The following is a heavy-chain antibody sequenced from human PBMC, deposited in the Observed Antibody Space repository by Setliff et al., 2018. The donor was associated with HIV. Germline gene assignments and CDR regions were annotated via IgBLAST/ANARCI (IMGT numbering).Heavy chain of an antibody. J-gene: IGHJ1*01. CDR2: IHYDGTSK. CDR3: AKDLVYYYDNSGSFYVAEYFQH. CDR1: GFTFSSYG. Sequence: GGSLRLSCAASGFTFSSYGMHWVRQAPGKGLEWVAYIHYDGTSKHYADSVKGRFTISSDNSKKTVHLLMNSLRAEDTALDYCAKDLVYYYDNSGSFYVAEYFQHWGQGTLVTVSS. D-gene: IGHD3-22*01. V-gene: IGHV3-30*02.